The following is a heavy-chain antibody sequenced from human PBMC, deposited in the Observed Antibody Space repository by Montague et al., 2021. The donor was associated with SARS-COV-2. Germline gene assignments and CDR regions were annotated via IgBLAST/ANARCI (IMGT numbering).Heavy chain of an antibody. CDR1: GGSFSGYY. J-gene: IGHJ3*02. CDR2: INHCGST. D-gene: IGHD3-3*01. CDR3: ACGTAPRSFTLFGVIIGGRVFDI. V-gene: IGHV4-34*01. Sequence: SETLSLTCAVYGGSFSGYYWSWIRQPPGKGLEWIGEINHCGSTNYNPSLKSRVSISVDTSKNQFSLKLSSVTAADTAVYYCACGTAPRSFTLFGVIIGGRVFDIWGQGTMVTVSS.